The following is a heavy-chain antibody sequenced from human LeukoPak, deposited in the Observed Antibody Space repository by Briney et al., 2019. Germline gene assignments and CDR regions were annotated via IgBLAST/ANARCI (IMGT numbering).Heavy chain of an antibody. V-gene: IGHV1-18*04. Sequence: GASVKVSCKASGYTFTNYYIHWVRQAPGQGLEWMGGISAYKGNTNYAQKLQGRVTMTTDTITSTAYMELRSLRSDDTAVYYCARDPDRVATSQIFDYWGQGTLVTVSS. D-gene: IGHD5-12*01. J-gene: IGHJ4*02. CDR2: ISAYKGNT. CDR1: GYTFTNYY. CDR3: ARDPDRVATSQIFDY.